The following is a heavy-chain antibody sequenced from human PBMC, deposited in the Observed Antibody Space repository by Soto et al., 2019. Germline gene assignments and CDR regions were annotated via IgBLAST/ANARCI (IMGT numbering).Heavy chain of an antibody. V-gene: IGHV3-23*01. Sequence: GGSLRLSCVASGFTFSRYAMSWVRQAPGRGLEWVSGISGSGDSTYYADSVKGRFTISRDNSKNTLYLQMDSLRAEDSAVYYCAKRPSAAWRAGYFEYWGQGTLVTVSS. CDR3: AKRPSAAWRAGYFEY. D-gene: IGHD5-12*01. J-gene: IGHJ4*02. CDR2: ISGSGDST. CDR1: GFTFSRYA.